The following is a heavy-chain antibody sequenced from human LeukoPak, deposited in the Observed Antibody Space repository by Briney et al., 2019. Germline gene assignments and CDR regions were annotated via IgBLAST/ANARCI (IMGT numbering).Heavy chain of an antibody. CDR3: ARDSPESDSFAYDY. D-gene: IGHD1-14*01. J-gene: IGHJ4*02. CDR2: INLGGTEK. V-gene: IGHV3-7*01. Sequence: GGSLGLSCAASGFTFRSYWLSWVRQAPGKGLEWVASINLGGTEKSYVDSVKGRFTISRDNAKNSLYLQMRSLRGEDTAIYYCARDSPESDSFAYDYWGQGTLVTVPS. CDR1: GFTFRSYW.